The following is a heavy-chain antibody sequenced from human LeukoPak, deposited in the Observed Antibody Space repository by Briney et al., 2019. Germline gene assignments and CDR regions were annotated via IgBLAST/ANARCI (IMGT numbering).Heavy chain of an antibody. CDR3: ARSPPASSSWYAWFDP. CDR1: GGTFSSYA. J-gene: IGHJ5*02. V-gene: IGHV1-69*05. Sequence: ASVKVSCKASGGTFSSYAISWVRQAPGQGLEWMGGIIPIFGTANYAQKFQGRVTITTDESTSTAYMELSSLRSEDTAVHYCARSPPASSSWYAWFDPWGQGTLVTVSS. D-gene: IGHD6-13*01. CDR2: IIPIFGTA.